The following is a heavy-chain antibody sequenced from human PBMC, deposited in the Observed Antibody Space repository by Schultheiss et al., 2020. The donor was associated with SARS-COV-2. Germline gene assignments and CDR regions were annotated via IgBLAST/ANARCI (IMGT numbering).Heavy chain of an antibody. CDR3: AKDLGYYDSSGYY. CDR2: ISGSGGST. J-gene: IGHJ4*02. Sequence: GGSLRLSCAASGFTFSSYGMHWVRQAPGKGLEWVSAISGSGGSTYYADSVKGRFTISRDNSKNTLYLQMNSLRAEDTAVYYCAKDLGYYDSSGYYWGQGTLVTVSS. CDR1: GFTFSSYG. D-gene: IGHD3-22*01. V-gene: IGHV3-23*01.